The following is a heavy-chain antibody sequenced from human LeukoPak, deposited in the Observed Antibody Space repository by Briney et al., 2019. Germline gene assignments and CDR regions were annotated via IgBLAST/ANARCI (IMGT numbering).Heavy chain of an antibody. CDR2: ISSSSSYI. CDR1: GFTVSSNY. J-gene: IGHJ4*02. CDR3: ARARLSIAARPEYDY. V-gene: IGHV3-21*01. D-gene: IGHD6-6*01. Sequence: GSLRLSCAASGFTVSSNYMSWVRQAPGKGLEWVSSISSSSSYIYYADSVKGRFTISRDNAKNSLYLQMNSLRAEDTAVYYCARARLSIAARPEYDYWGQGTLVTVSS.